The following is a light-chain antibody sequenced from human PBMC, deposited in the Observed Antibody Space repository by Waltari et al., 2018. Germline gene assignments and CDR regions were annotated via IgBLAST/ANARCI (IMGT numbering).Light chain of an antibody. Sequence: QSALTQPDSVSGSPGQSITISCTGTSSDIAPYNYVSWYPHLPGNAPNLILSEVRRRPSGVSKRFSGSKSGNMASLTISGLQAEDEADYYCNSYTTSSTWVFGGGTKLTVL. J-gene: IGLJ3*02. CDR2: EVR. CDR3: NSYTTSSTWV. CDR1: SSDIAPYNY. V-gene: IGLV2-14*01.